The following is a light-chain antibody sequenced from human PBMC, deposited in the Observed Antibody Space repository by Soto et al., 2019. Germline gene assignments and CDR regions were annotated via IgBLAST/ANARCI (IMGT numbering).Light chain of an antibody. Sequence: EIVITQSPATLSVSPGGRATLSCRASQSLSGALASYQQKPGQAPRLLIYGASTSATSFPARFSGRGSGTDFTVTISCLQSEDFAVYYCQQYNNWRGTFGQGTKVDSK. V-gene: IGKV3-15*01. CDR2: GAS. J-gene: IGKJ1*01. CDR3: QQYNNWRGT. CDR1: QSLSGA.